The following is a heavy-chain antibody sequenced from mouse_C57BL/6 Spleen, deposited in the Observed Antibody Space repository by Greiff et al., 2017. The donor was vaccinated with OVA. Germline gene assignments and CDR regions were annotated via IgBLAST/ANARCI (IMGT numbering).Heavy chain of an antibody. Sequence: QVQLKQSGPGILQPSQTLSLTCSFSGFSLSTFGMGVGWIRQPSGKGLEWLAHIWWDDDKYYNPALKSRLTISKDTSKNQVFLKIANVDTADTATYYCARMGAYGSSPYFDYWGQGTTLTVSS. J-gene: IGHJ2*01. V-gene: IGHV8-8*01. D-gene: IGHD1-1*01. CDR1: GFSLSTFGMG. CDR2: IWWDDDK. CDR3: ARMGAYGSSPYFDY.